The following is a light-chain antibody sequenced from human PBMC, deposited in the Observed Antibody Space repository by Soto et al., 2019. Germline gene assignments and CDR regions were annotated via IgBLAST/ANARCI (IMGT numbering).Light chain of an antibody. Sequence: QSVLTQPPSVSGAPGQKITMSCTGSSSNIGAGYDVHWYQQVPGAAPRLLIYGDNSRPSGVPDRFSASKSGASASLAITGLQGKNEANYYCQSYDTSLSGVIFGAGTKVTVL. J-gene: IGLJ2*01. CDR2: GDN. V-gene: IGLV1-40*01. CDR1: SSNIGAGYD. CDR3: QSYDTSLSGVI.